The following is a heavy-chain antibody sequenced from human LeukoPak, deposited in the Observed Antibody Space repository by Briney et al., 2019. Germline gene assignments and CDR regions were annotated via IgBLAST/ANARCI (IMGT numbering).Heavy chain of an antibody. J-gene: IGHJ4*02. CDR3: ARGGSSSSLNHFDY. CDR2: IYYSGST. V-gene: IGHV4-59*01. CDR1: GGSISSYY. Sequence: PSETLSLTCTVSGGSISSYYWSWIRQPPGKGLEWIGYIYYSGSTNYNPSLESRVTISVDPSKSQFSLKLASVSAADTAVYYCARGGSSSSLNHFDYWGKGTLVTVSS. D-gene: IGHD6-13*01.